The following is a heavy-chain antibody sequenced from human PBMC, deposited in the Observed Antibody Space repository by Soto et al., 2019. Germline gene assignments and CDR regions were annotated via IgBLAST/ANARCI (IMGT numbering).Heavy chain of an antibody. CDR3: ARVLEVAGGFEP. D-gene: IGHD2-15*01. Sequence: PSETLSLTCSVSAGSISNYHWSWIRQPPGKGLEWIGYIFYTGKTNYNPSLKSRVTISLDTSKNQFSLRLDSVTAADTAVYYCARVLEVAGGFEPWGQGTLVTVSS. J-gene: IGHJ5*02. V-gene: IGHV4-59*01. CDR1: AGSISNYH. CDR2: IFYTGKT.